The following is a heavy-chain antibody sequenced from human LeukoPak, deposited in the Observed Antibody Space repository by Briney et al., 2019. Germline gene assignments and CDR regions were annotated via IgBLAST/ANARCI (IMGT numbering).Heavy chain of an antibody. J-gene: IGHJ4*02. V-gene: IGHV1-8*03. Sequence: ASVKVSCKAFGYTFTSYDINWVRQATGQGLEWMGWMNPNSGNTGYAQKFQGRVTITRNTSISTAYMELSSLRSEDTAVYYCARASGYSSSWPSRRRKRERYFDYWGQGTLVTVSS. CDR3: ARASGYSSSWPSRRRKRERYFDY. D-gene: IGHD6-13*01. CDR1: GYTFTSYD. CDR2: MNPNSGNT.